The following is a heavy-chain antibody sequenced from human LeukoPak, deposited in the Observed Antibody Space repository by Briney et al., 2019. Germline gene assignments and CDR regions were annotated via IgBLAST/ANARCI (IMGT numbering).Heavy chain of an antibody. CDR2: IYYSGST. CDR1: GGSISSGGYS. V-gene: IGHV4-31*03. Sequence: SQTLSLTCTVSGGSISSGGYSWSWIRQHPGKGLEWIGYIYYSGSTYYNPSLKSRVTISVDTSKNQFSLKLSSVTAADTAVYYCARDKTPLYYYDSSGYFPDAFDIWGQGTMVTVSS. CDR3: ARDKTPLYYYDSSGYFPDAFDI. D-gene: IGHD3-22*01. J-gene: IGHJ3*02.